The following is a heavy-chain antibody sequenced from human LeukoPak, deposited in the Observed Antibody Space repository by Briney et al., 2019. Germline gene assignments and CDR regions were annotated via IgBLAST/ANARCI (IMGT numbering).Heavy chain of an antibody. CDR2: INTDGSTT. CDR1: GFTFNNYW. J-gene: IGHJ4*02. CDR3: AKGAYYDILTGYYKRNYFDY. V-gene: IGHV3-74*01. Sequence: GGSLRLSCAASGFTFNNYWMHWVRQPPGKGLLWVSRINTDGSTTNYADSVKGRFTISRDNSKNTLYLQMNSLRAEDTAVYYCAKGAYYDILTGYYKRNYFDYWGQGTLVTVSS. D-gene: IGHD3-9*01.